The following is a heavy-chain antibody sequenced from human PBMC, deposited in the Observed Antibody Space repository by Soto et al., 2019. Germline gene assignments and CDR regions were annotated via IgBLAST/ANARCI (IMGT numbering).Heavy chain of an antibody. V-gene: IGHV1-2*04. J-gene: IGHJ3*02. CDR1: GYTFTSYD. D-gene: IGHD5-12*01. Sequence: ASVKVSCKASGYTFTSYDINWVRQAPGQGLEWMGWINPNSGGTNYAQKFQGWVTMTRDTSISTAYMELSRLRSDDTAVYYCARSGLYSGYENDAFDIWGQGTMVTVSS. CDR2: INPNSGGT. CDR3: ARSGLYSGYENDAFDI.